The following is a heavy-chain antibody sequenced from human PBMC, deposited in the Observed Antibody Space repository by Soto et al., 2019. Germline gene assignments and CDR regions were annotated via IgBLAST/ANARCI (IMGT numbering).Heavy chain of an antibody. Sequence: QVQLVQSGPEVKKPGASVKVSCKTSGYTFTSFGISWVRQAPGQGLEWMGWITTDKGKTNYAQKFQGRVTMTTDTHTSTAYMELRGLRSDDTAVYYCASRSPAFDYWGQGTLVTVSS. CDR2: ITTDKGKT. V-gene: IGHV1-18*01. J-gene: IGHJ4*02. CDR1: GYTFTSFG. CDR3: ASRSPAFDY.